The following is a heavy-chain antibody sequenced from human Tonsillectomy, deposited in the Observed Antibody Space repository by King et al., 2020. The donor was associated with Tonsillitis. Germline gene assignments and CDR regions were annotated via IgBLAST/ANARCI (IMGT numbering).Heavy chain of an antibody. J-gene: IGHJ1*01. Sequence: VQLQQWGAGLLKPSETLSLTCAVYGGSFSGYYWSWIRQPPGKGLEWIGEINHSGSTNYNPSLKSRVTISVDTSKNQFSLKLSSVTAADTAVYYCARGSSSEFQHWGQGTLVTVSS. V-gene: IGHV4-34*01. D-gene: IGHD6-25*01. CDR2: INHSGST. CDR1: GGSFSGYY. CDR3: ARGSSSEFQH.